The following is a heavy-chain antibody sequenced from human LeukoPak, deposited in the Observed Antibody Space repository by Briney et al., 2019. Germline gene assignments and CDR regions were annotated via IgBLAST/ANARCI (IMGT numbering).Heavy chain of an antibody. CDR2: LSPSSGSI. Sequence: PGGSLRLSCAASGFTFSSYTMNWVRQAPGKGLEWLAYLSPSSGSIYYADSVKGRFTVSRDNAKNTLYAEMTSLRAEDTAVYYCATLASGYSSPFDYWGQGTLVAVSS. V-gene: IGHV3-48*01. J-gene: IGHJ4*02. D-gene: IGHD6-13*01. CDR3: ATLASGYSSPFDY. CDR1: GFTFSSYT.